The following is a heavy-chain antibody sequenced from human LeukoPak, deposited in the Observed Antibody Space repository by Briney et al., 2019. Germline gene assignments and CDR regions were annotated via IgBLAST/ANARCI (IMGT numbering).Heavy chain of an antibody. CDR3: ARRLGYSGYDPFDY. D-gene: IGHD5-12*01. V-gene: IGHV4-4*02. Sequence: SGTLSLTCAVSSGSISSSNWWSWVRQPPGKGLEWIGEIYHSGSTNYNPSLKSRVTISVDKSKNQFSLKLSSVTAADTAVYYCARRLGYSGYDPFDYWGQGTLVTVSS. CDR1: SGSISSSNW. J-gene: IGHJ4*02. CDR2: IYHSGST.